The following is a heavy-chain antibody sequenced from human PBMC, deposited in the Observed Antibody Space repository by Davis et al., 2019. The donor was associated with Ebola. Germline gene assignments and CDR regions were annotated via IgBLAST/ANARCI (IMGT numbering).Heavy chain of an antibody. CDR2: IRSKANSYAT. V-gene: IGHV3-73*01. Sequence: GESLKISCAASGVTFSDYSMNWVRQASGKGLEWVGRIRSKANSYATAYAASVKGRFTISRDDSKNTAYLQMNSLRAEDTAVYYCATTPQYSSGQNKPFDYWGQGTLVTVSS. CDR3: ATTPQYSSGQNKPFDY. CDR1: GVTFSDYS. D-gene: IGHD6-19*01. J-gene: IGHJ4*02.